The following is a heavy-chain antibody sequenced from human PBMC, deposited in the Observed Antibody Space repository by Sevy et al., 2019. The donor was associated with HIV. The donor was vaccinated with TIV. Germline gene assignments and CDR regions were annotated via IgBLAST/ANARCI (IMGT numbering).Heavy chain of an antibody. CDR1: GGSISSYY. V-gene: IGHV4-59*13. Sequence: SETLSLTCTVSGGSISSYYWSWIRQPPGKGLEWIGYIYYSGSTNYNPSLKSRVTISVDTSKNQFSLKLSSVTAADTAVYYCARAGPHTYYDFWSGYSGGSYYYYGMDVWGQGTTVTVSS. D-gene: IGHD3-3*01. CDR3: ARAGPHTYYDFWSGYSGGSYYYYGMDV. J-gene: IGHJ6*02. CDR2: IYYSGST.